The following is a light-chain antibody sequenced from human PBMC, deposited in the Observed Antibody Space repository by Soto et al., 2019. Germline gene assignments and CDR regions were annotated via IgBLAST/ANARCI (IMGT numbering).Light chain of an antibody. J-gene: IGKJ1*01. CDR2: DAS. CDR3: HQYNSYPRT. V-gene: IGKV1-5*01. CDR1: QSISNW. Sequence: DIQMTQSPSTLSASVGDRVTITCRASQSISNWLAWYQQKPGKAPNILIYDASSLESGVPSRFSGSGSGTEFTLTISSLQPDDFATYYCHQYNSYPRTFGQGTKVEIK.